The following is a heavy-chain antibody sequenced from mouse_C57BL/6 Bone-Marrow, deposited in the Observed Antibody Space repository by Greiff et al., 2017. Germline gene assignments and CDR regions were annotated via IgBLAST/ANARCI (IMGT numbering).Heavy chain of an antibody. J-gene: IGHJ3*01. Sequence: VMLVESGAELARPGASVKLSCKASGYTFTSYGISWVKQRTGQGLEWIGEIYPRSGNTYYNEKFKGKATLTADKSPSTAYMELRSLTSEDSAVYFCARRGLPWFAYWGQGTLVTVSA. CDR1: GYTFTSYG. D-gene: IGHD3-3*01. CDR3: ARRGLPWFAY. V-gene: IGHV1-81*01. CDR2: IYPRSGNT.